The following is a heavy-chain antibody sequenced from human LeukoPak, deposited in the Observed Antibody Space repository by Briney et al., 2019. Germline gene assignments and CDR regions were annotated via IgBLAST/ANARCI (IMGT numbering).Heavy chain of an antibody. J-gene: IGHJ4*02. CDR1: GFTFSSYS. CDR3: ARDRTSVGATPGDY. CDR2: ISSSSSYI. V-gene: IGHV3-21*01. D-gene: IGHD1-26*01. Sequence: GRSLRLSCAASGFTFSSYSMNWVRQAPGKGLEWVSSISSSSSYIYYADSVKGRFTISRDNAKNSLYLQMDSLRAEDTAVYYCARDRTSVGATPGDYWGQGTLVTVSS.